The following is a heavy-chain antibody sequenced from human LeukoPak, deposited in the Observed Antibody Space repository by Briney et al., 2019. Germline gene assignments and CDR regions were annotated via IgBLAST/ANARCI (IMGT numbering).Heavy chain of an antibody. Sequence: GGSLRLSCAASAFTFSNYFMHWVRQAPGKGLEWLADIASDGSHTFYVESVKGRFTISRDNSKNTLYLQMNSLRAEDTAVYFCARERQDTVIHSGAFDIWGQGTMVTVSS. V-gene: IGHV3-30*04. CDR3: ARERQDTVIHSGAFDI. J-gene: IGHJ3*02. D-gene: IGHD2-21*02. CDR1: AFTFSNYF. CDR2: IASDGSHT.